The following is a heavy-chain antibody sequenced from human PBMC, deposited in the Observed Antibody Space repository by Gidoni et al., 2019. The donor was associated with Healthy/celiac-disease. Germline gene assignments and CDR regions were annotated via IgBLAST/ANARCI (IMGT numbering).Heavy chain of an antibody. CDR1: GFTFDDYA. CDR2: IRWNSGSI. Sequence: EVQLVESGGGLVQPGRSLSLSCAASGFTFDDYAMHWVRQAPGKGLAWVSGIRWNSGSIGYADSVKGRFTIARDNAKNALYLQMNSLRAEDTALYYCAKGQQLVLGNWFDPWGQGTLVTVSS. CDR3: AKGQQLVLGNWFDP. J-gene: IGHJ5*02. D-gene: IGHD6-13*01. V-gene: IGHV3-9*01.